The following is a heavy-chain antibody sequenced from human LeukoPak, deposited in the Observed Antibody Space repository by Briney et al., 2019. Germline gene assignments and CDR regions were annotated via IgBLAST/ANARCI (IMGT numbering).Heavy chain of an antibody. V-gene: IGHV3-11*01. CDR3: TRERRGTYYAFES. J-gene: IGHJ4*02. D-gene: IGHD3-16*01. CDR1: GFSISDYY. Sequence: GGSLRLSCDASGFSISDYYMSWIRQSPGKGLEWISYITSGAGSTEYADSVKGRFTISMDKAKNSVALQLNSLRAEDTAVYYCTRERRGTYYAFESWGQGTLVTVSS. CDR2: ITSGAGST.